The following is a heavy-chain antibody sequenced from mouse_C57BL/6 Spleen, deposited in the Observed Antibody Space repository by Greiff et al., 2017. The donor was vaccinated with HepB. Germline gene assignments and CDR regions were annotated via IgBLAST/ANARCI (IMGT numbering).Heavy chain of an antibody. D-gene: IGHD3-2*02. CDR2: IYPRSGNT. CDR3: APTAQATWGFAY. CDR1: GYTFTSYG. Sequence: QVQLQQSGAELARPGASVKLSCKASGYTFTSYGISWVKQRTGQGLEWIGEIYPRSGNTYYNEKFKGKATLTADKSSSTAYMELRSLTSEDSAVYFCAPTAQATWGFAYWGQGTLVTVSA. J-gene: IGHJ3*01. V-gene: IGHV1-81*01.